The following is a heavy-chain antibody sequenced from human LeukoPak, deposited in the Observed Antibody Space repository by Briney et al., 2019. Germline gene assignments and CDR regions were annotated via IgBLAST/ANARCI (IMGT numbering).Heavy chain of an antibody. CDR3: ARWTTVTRAYDY. Sequence: SETLSLTCTVSGGSISIYYWSWIRQPAGKGLEWIGRIYTSRSTNYTPSLKSRVTMSVDTSKNQFSLTLSSVTAADTAVYYCARWTTVTRAYDYWGQGTLVSVSS. V-gene: IGHV4-4*07. CDR1: GGSISIYY. D-gene: IGHD4-17*01. CDR2: IYTSRST. J-gene: IGHJ4*02.